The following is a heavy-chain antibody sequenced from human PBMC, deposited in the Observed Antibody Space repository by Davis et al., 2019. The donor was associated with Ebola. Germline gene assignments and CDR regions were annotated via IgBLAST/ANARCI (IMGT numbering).Heavy chain of an antibody. CDR1: GFFFSYYS. CDR3: TRHVSGDFWYFDL. D-gene: IGHD4-17*01. V-gene: IGHV3-48*01. Sequence: GGSLRLSCAASGFFFSYYSMNWVRQAPGKGLEWVSYISGSSDTIYYADSVKGRFTISRDNAKNSLYLQMNSLRAEDTAVYYCTRHVSGDFWYFDLWGRGTLVTVSS. J-gene: IGHJ2*01. CDR2: ISGSSDTI.